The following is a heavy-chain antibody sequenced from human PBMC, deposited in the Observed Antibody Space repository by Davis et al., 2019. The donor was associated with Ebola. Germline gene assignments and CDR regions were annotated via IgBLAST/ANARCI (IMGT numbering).Heavy chain of an antibody. Sequence: PGGSLRLSCAASGFTVSSNYMSWVRQGPGKGLEWVSSISGSGFYVYYADSVKGRFTISRDNAKNSLYLQMNSLRAEDTAVYYCAREDSGYDSSGYYYFLADYWGQGTLVTVSS. CDR2: ISGSGFYV. J-gene: IGHJ4*02. CDR1: GFTVSSNY. V-gene: IGHV3-21*01. CDR3: AREDSGYDSSGYYYFLADY. D-gene: IGHD3-22*01.